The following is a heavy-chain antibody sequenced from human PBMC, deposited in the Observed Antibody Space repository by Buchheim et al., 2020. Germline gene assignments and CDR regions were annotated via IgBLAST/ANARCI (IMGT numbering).Heavy chain of an antibody. CDR3: ARGYCSGGSCFTGYYYYGMDV. D-gene: IGHD2-15*01. J-gene: IGHJ6*02. V-gene: IGHV1-69*06. CDR2: IIPIFGTA. CDR1: GGTFSSYA. Sequence: QVQLVQSGAEVKKPGSSVKVSCKASGGTFSSYAISWVRQAPGQGLEWMGGIIPIFGTAHYAQKFQGRVTIPADKSTSTASMELSSLRSEDTAVYYCARGYCSGGSCFTGYYYYGMDVWGQGTT.